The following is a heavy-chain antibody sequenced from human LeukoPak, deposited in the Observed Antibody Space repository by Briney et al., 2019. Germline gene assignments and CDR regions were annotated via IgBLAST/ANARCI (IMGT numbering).Heavy chain of an antibody. Sequence: SETLSLTCTVSGGSISSYYWSWIRQPPGKGLEWIGYIYYSGSTNYNPSLKSRVTISVDTSKNQFSLKLSSVTAADTAVYYCARDGLPVAGISGLVGWFDPWGQGTLVTVSS. V-gene: IGHV4-59*01. J-gene: IGHJ5*02. CDR3: ARDGLPVAGISGLVGWFDP. D-gene: IGHD6-19*01. CDR2: IYYSGST. CDR1: GGSISSYY.